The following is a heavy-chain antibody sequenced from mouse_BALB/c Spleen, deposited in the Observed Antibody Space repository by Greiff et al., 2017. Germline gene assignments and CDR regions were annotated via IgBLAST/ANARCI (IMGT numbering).Heavy chain of an antibody. CDR3: ARGNGNYVGAMDY. D-gene: IGHD2-1*01. Sequence: EVQLQQSGAELVKPGASVKLSCTASGFNIKDTYMHWVKQRPEQGLEWIGRIDPANGNTKYDPKFQGKATITADTSSNTAYLQLSSLTSEDTAVYYCARGNGNYVGAMDYWGQGTSVTVSS. V-gene: IGHV14-3*02. CDR1: GFNIKDTY. J-gene: IGHJ4*01. CDR2: IDPANGNT.